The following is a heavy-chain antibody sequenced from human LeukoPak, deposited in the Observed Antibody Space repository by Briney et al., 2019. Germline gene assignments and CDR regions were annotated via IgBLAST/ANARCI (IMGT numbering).Heavy chain of an antibody. J-gene: IGHJ4*02. CDR3: ATRSDVDDFDY. CDR1: GFTFSSYG. D-gene: IGHD3/OR15-3a*01. Sequence: GRSLRRSCAASGFTFSSYGMHWVRQAPGKGLEWVAVISYDGSNKYYADSVKGRFTISRDNSKNTLYLQMNSLRAEDTAVYYCATRSDVDDFDYWGQGTLVTVSS. V-gene: IGHV3-30*03. CDR2: ISYDGSNK.